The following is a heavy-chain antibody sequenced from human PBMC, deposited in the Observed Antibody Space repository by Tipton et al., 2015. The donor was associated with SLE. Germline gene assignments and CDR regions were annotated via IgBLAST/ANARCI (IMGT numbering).Heavy chain of an antibody. CDR3: AREDATISAFFDY. CDR1: GFTFSSYE. CDR2: ISSSGSTI. J-gene: IGHJ4*02. V-gene: IGHV3-48*03. D-gene: IGHD4/OR15-4a*01. Sequence: SLRLSCAASGFTFSSYEMNWVRQAPGKGLEWVSYISSSGSTIYYADSVKGRFTISRDNTKNSLYLQMNSLRAEDTAVYYCAREDATISAFFDYWGQGTLVPVSS.